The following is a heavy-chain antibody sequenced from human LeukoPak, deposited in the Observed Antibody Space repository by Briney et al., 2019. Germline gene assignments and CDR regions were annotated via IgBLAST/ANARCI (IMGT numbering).Heavy chain of an antibody. V-gene: IGHV1-18*01. CDR2: ISAYNGNT. J-gene: IGHJ4*02. Sequence: ASVKVSCKASGYTFTSYGISWVRQAPGQGLEWMGWISAYNGNTNYAQKLQGRVTMTTDTSTSTAYMELRSLRSDDTAVYYCARDPEGIAAAGSYYFDYWGQGTLVTVSS. CDR1: GYTFTSYG. D-gene: IGHD6-13*01. CDR3: ARDPEGIAAAGSYYFDY.